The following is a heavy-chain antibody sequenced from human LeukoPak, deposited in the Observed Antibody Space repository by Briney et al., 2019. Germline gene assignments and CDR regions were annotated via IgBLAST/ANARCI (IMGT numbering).Heavy chain of an antibody. CDR1: GGSISSGCYY. V-gene: IGHV4-31*03. J-gene: IGHJ4*02. Sequence: SQTLSLTCTVSGGSISSGCYYWSWSRQHPGEGLEGIGYTYYSGSTYYNPSLKSRVTISVDTSKNQFSLKLSSVTAADTAVYYCARAGLYYYDSSGYSHLPYYFDYWGQGNLVTVSS. CDR3: ARAGLYYYDSSGYSHLPYYFDY. CDR2: TYYSGST. D-gene: IGHD3-22*01.